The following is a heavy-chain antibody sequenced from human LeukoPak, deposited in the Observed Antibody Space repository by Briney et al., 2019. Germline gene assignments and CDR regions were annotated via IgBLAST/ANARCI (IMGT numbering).Heavy chain of an antibody. CDR1: GFTFSNLA. D-gene: IGHD2-2*01. V-gene: IGHV3-64*01. Sequence: PVGTLRPSCATSGFTFSNLAMHWARHAPGKGLEYVSAITRNGGNTYYANSVKGRFTISRDNSKNTLYLQMGSLRAEDMAVYYCARGTCSGTTCHHTYDYWGQGTLVTVSS. J-gene: IGHJ4*02. CDR3: ARGTCSGTTCHHTYDY. CDR2: ITRNGGNT.